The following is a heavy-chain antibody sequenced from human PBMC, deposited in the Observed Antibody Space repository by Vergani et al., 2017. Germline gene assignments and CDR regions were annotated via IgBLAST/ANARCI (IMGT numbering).Heavy chain of an antibody. CDR1: GGSFSVYY. CDR3: ARFRGPDMVGTAFDH. V-gene: IGHV4-34*01. D-gene: IGHD5-12*01. CDR2: INDIGTT. J-gene: IGHJ4*02. Sequence: QVQLQQWGAGLLKPSETLSLTCGVHGGSFSVYYWSWIRQSPGKGLEWIGAINDIGTTNYNPSLRSRVTISVDTSKTQFSLRLNSVTAADTAVYFCARFRGPDMVGTAFDHWAQGTLVTVSS.